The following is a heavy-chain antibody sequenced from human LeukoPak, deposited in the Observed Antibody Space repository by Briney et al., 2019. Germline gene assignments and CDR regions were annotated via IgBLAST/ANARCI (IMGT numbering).Heavy chain of an antibody. D-gene: IGHD2-2*01. V-gene: IGHV4-34*01. Sequence: KPSETLSLTCAVYGGSFSGYYWSWIRQPPGKGLEWIGEINHSGSTNYNPSLKSRVTISVDTSKNQFSLKLSSVTAADTAVYYCARDHRIVVVPAAMSNWFDPWGQGTLVTVSS. CDR3: ARDHRIVVVPAAMSNWFDP. CDR2: INHSGST. J-gene: IGHJ5*02. CDR1: GGSFSGYY.